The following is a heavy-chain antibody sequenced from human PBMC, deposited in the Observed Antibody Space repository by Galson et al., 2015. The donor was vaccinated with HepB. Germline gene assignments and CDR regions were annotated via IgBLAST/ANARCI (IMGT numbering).Heavy chain of an antibody. J-gene: IGHJ4*02. D-gene: IGHD1-26*01. CDR2: INAGNGNT. CDR1: GYTFTSYA. Sequence: SVKVSCKASGYTFTSYAMHWVRQAPGQRLEWMGWINAGNGNTKYSQKFQGRVTITRDTSASTAYMELSSLRSEDTAVYYCARLFIVGATPPHRYFDYWGQGTLVTVSS. V-gene: IGHV1-3*01. CDR3: ARLFIVGATPPHRYFDY.